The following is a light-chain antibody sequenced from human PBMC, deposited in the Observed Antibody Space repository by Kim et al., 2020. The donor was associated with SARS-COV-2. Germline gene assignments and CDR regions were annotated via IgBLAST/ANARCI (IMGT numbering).Light chain of an antibody. CDR2: DAS. CDR3: QQYDNLPYT. CDR1: QDISNY. J-gene: IGKJ2*01. Sequence: DIQMTQSPSSLSASVGDRVTITCQASQDISNYLNWYQQKPGKAPKLLIYDASNLETGVPSRFSGSGSGTDFTFTISSLKPEDIATYYCQQYDNLPYTFGQGTKLEI. V-gene: IGKV1-33*01.